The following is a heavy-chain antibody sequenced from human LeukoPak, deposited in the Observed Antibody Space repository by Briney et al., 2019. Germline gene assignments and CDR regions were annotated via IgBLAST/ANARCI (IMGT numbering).Heavy chain of an antibody. V-gene: IGHV5-51*01. CDR1: GYSFTSYW. CDR3: ARLFDTTSDLDY. Sequence: GESLKISCKGSGYSFTSYWISWVRQMPGKGLEWMGIIYPDDSDTRYSPSFQGQVTISADKSISTAYLQWGSLKASDTAMYYCARLFDTTSDLDYWGQGTLVTVSS. J-gene: IGHJ4*02. D-gene: IGHD3-9*01. CDR2: IYPDDSDT.